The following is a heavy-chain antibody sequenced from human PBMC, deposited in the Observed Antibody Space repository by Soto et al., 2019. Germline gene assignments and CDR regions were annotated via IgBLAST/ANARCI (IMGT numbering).Heavy chain of an antibody. D-gene: IGHD3-10*01. CDR1: GFSLSNARMG. CDR3: ARINPVYNQFFGNDV. J-gene: IGHJ6*02. Sequence: QVTLKESGPVLVKPTETLTLTCTVSGFSLSNARMGVSWIRQPPGKALEWLAHIFSNDEKSYSTSLKSRLTIPQDPSKSQVGLTKTHQEPWDKATYFWARINPVYNQFFGNDVLGPGTTVTVSS. V-gene: IGHV2-26*01. CDR2: IFSNDEK.